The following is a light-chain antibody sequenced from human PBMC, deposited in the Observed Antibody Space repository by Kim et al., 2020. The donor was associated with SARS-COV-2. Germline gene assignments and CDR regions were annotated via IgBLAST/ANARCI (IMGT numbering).Light chain of an antibody. CDR1: SGNIGDNY. CDR3: QSYNRSIVV. Sequence: GKTVTSSCTRGSGNIGDNYVQWYQQRPGGVPTTVVYEDDQRPSGVPDRFSGSIDSSSNSASLTISGLKTEDEADYYCQSYNRSIVVFGGGTQLTVL. V-gene: IGLV6-57*03. J-gene: IGLJ2*01. CDR2: EDD.